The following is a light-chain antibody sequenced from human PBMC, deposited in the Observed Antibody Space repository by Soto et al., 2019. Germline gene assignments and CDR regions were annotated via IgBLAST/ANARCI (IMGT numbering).Light chain of an antibody. CDR2: EDN. CDR1: SGSIVSNY. V-gene: IGLV6-57*04. J-gene: IGLJ2*01. Sequence: NFMLTQPHSVSESPGKTVTISCTRSSGSIVSNYVQWYQQRPGSDPTTVIYEDNQRPSGVPDRFSGSIDSSSNSASLTISGLKIEDEADYYCQSYDRNYVVVFGGGTKLTVL. CDR3: QSYDRNYVVV.